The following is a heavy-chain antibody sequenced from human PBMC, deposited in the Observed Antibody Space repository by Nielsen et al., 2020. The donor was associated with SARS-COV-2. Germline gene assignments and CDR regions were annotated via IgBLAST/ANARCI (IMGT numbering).Heavy chain of an antibody. D-gene: IGHD3/OR15-3a*01. Sequence: GESLKISCAASGFSFNNYGMHWVRQAPGKGLEWVAYLSYEGSKQYYADSVKGRFTISRDFSKSTLYLQMNSLRAEDTATYYCAKDRAIFMIYITRGGPDYWGQGTLVTVSA. V-gene: IGHV3-30*18. CDR3: AKDRAIFMIYITRGGPDY. CDR2: LSYEGSKQ. J-gene: IGHJ4*02. CDR1: GFSFNNYG.